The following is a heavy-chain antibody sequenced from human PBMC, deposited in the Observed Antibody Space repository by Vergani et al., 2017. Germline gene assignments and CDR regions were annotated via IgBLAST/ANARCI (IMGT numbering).Heavy chain of an antibody. J-gene: IGHJ4*02. Sequence: QVQLQESGPGLVKSSETLSLTCSVSFDSIRNLYCNWIRQPPGKGLEWIGRIYTSGATNYNPSLKSRVTISVDTSKNQFSLKLSSVTAADTAVYYCARGERTGSYYYFDYWGQGTLVTVSS. CDR2: IYTSGAT. D-gene: IGHD3-10*01. CDR3: ARGERTGSYYYFDY. V-gene: IGHV4-4*08. CDR1: FDSIRNLY.